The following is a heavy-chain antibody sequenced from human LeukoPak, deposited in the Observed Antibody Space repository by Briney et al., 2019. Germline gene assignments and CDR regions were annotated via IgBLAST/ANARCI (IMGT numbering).Heavy chain of an antibody. D-gene: IGHD1/OR15-1a*01. CDR3: AKDQQIVSAKYYFDS. CDR1: GFTFSRYA. J-gene: IGHJ4*02. Sequence: GGSLRLSCEASGFTFSRYAMHWVRRAPGKGLEWVAVIANDGRDKHSTDTVKGRFTITRDNAKNTVYLQMNSLRVEDTAVYYCAKDQQIVSAKYYFDSWGQGILVTVSS. CDR2: IANDGRDK. V-gene: IGHV3-30*18.